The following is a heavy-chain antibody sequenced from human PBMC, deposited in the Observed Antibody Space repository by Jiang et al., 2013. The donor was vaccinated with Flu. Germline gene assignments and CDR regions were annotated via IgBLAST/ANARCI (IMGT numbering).Heavy chain of an antibody. CDR1: GGTFSSYA. CDR3: ARGWEAVAGTAYNY. D-gene: IGHD6-19*01. V-gene: IGHV1-69*01. CDR2: IIPIFGTA. Sequence: ADVKKPGSSVKVSCKASGGTFSSYAISWVRQAPGQGLDWMGGIIPIFGTANYAQKFQGRVTITADESTRTVYMELSSLRSEDTAVYYCARGWEAVAGTAYNYWGQGTLVTVSS. J-gene: IGHJ4*02.